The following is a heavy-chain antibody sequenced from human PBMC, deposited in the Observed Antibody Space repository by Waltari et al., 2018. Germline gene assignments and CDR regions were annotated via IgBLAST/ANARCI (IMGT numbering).Heavy chain of an antibody. CDR3: ARAILPYTLEQPFDN. J-gene: IGHJ4*02. CDR1: GGSSHRGTYF. D-gene: IGHD2-21*01. V-gene: IGHV4-39*07. Sequence: QLQLQESGPRLVKPSETLALTCPVPGGSSHRGTYFWAWVRQTPGKGLEWIGSISYTGSTSYNPSLKSRVAISMGSSNSEFSLRLTSVSAADTATYHCARAILPYTLEQPFDNWSRGTLVTVSS. CDR2: ISYTGST.